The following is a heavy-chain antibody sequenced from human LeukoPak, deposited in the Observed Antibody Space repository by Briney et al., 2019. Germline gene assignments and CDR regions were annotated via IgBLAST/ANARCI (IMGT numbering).Heavy chain of an antibody. J-gene: IGHJ4*02. CDR2: MYHSGST. V-gene: IGHV4-39*01. Sequence: PSETLSLTCTVSGGSIGSGGYYWGWIRQPPGKGLEWIGNMYHSGSTYYNPSLKSRVTISVDTSKNQSSLKLSSVTAADTAVYYCARHDQVDTAMVIDYWGQGTLVTVSS. CDR1: GGSIGSGGYY. D-gene: IGHD5-18*01. CDR3: ARHDQVDTAMVIDY.